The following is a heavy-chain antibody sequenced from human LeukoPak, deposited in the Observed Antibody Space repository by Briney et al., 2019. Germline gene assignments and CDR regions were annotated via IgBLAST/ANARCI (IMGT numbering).Heavy chain of an antibody. V-gene: IGHV3-74*01. Sequence: PTGGSLRLSCAASGFTVSGTYMSWVRQAPGRGLDWVSRINTDGSSTSYADSVKGRFTISRDNAKNTLYLQMNSLRAEDTAVYYCARVGWDIWGQGTMVTVSS. CDR3: ARVGWDI. CDR1: GFTVSGTY. CDR2: INTDGSST. J-gene: IGHJ3*02.